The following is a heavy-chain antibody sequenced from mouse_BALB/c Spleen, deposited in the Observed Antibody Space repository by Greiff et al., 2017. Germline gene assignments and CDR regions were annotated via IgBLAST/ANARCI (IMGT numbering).Heavy chain of an antibody. CDR3: ARQKEMDY. CDR1: GYTFTSYY. J-gene: IGHJ4*01. V-gene: IGHV1S56*01. Sequence: QVQLKESGPELVKPGASVKMSCKASGYTFTSYYIHWVKQRPGQGLEWIGWIYPGDGSTKYNEKFKGKTTLTADKSSSTAYMLLSSLTSEDSAIYFCARQKEMDYWGQGTAVTVSS. CDR2: IYPGDGST.